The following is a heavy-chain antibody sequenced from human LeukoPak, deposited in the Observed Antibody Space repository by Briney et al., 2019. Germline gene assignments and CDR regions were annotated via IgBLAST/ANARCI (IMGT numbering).Heavy chain of an antibody. CDR1: GGSFSGYY. D-gene: IGHD6-13*01. CDR2: INHSGST. J-gene: IGHJ6*03. Sequence: PSETLSLTCAVYGGSFSGYYWSWIRQPPGKGLEWIGEINHSGSTNYNPSLKSRVTISVDTSKNQFSLKLSSVTAADTAVYYCATQGVSSSWSHYYYYMDVWGKGTTVTISS. V-gene: IGHV4-34*01. CDR3: ATQGVSSSWSHYYYYMDV.